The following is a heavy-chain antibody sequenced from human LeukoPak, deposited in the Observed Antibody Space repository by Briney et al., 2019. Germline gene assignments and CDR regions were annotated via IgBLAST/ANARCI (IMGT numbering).Heavy chain of an antibody. D-gene: IGHD2-2*03. CDR1: GFTFSDYY. Sequence: GGPLRLSCAASGFTFSDYYMSWIRQAPGKGLEWVSYISNSGSTIYYADSVKGRFTISRDNAKNSSSLHINRLGAQGKAVYSCARMGIGLSNSGQRTPVTV. J-gene: IGHJ4*02. V-gene: IGHV3-11*04. CDR2: ISNSGSTI. CDR3: ARMGIGLSN.